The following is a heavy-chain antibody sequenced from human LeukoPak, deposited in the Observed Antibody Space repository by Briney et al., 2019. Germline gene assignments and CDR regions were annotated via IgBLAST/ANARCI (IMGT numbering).Heavy chain of an antibody. V-gene: IGHV4-34*01. D-gene: IGHD3-22*01. J-gene: IGHJ4*01. Sequence: SETLSLTCAVYGGSFSGYYWSWIRQPPGKGLEWIGEINHSGSTNYNPSLKSRVAISVDTSKNQFSLKLSSVTAADTAVYYCARAYDSSGYYPGYWGQEPWSPSPQ. CDR3: ARAYDSSGYYPGY. CDR2: INHSGST. CDR1: GGSFSGYY.